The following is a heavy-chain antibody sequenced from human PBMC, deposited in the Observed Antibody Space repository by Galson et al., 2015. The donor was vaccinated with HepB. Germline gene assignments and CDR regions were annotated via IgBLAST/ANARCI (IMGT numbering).Heavy chain of an antibody. D-gene: IGHD3-3*01. CDR3: ARDGPTIFGSNIDY. J-gene: IGHJ4*02. Sequence: SLRLSCAASGSTFSSYGMHWVRQAPGKGLEWVAVIRYDGSNKYYADSVKGRFTISRDNSKNTLYLQMNSLRAEDTAVYYCARDGPTIFGSNIDYWGQGTLVTVSS. V-gene: IGHV3-33*01. CDR2: IRYDGSNK. CDR1: GSTFSSYG.